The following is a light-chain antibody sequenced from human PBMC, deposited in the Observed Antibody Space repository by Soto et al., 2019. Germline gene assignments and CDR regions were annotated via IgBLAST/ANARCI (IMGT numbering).Light chain of an antibody. CDR3: SSYTTSSTRV. Sequence: QSVLTQPATLSGSPGQSITISCTGTSSGIGAYDYVSWFQQHPGKAPKLMISEVNNRPSGVSNRFSGSKSGNTAYLTISGLQVEDEAEYYCSSYTTSSTRVFGTGTKVTVL. J-gene: IGLJ1*01. V-gene: IGLV2-14*01. CDR1: SSGIGAYDY. CDR2: EVN.